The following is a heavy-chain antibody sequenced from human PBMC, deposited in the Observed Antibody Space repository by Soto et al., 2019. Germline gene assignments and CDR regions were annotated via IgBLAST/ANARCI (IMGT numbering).Heavy chain of an antibody. D-gene: IGHD3-10*01. V-gene: IGHV3-15*05. J-gene: IGHJ2*01. CDR1: GFSFNNVW. CDR2: IKSKADGGTA. CDR3: ARILQYFGAPRAYFDL. Sequence: PGGSLRLSCVASGFSFNNVWMSWVRQTPGKGLEWVGRIKSKADGGTADYAAPLKGRVTISRDDSTNTLDLQMNNLKTEDTGVYFCARILQYFGAPRAYFDLWGRGSLVTVSS.